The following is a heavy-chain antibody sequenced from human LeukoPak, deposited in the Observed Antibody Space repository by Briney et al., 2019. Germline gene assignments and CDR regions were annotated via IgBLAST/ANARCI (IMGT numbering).Heavy chain of an antibody. CDR1: GGSISSYY. CDR3: AREDPATALDY. J-gene: IGHJ4*02. D-gene: IGHD1-26*01. CDR2: IYYSGST. V-gene: IGHV4-59*01. Sequence: SETLSLTCTVSGGSISSYYWSWIRQPPGKGLEWIGYIYYSGSTNYNPSLKSRVTISVDTSKNQFSLKLGSVTAADTAVYYCAREDPATALDYWGQGTLVTVSS.